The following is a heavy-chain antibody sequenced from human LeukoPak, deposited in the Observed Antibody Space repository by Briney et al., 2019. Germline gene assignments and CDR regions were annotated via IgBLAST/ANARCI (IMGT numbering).Heavy chain of an antibody. CDR1: GGSISSRGYY. Sequence: SETLSLTCTVSGGSISSRGYYWGWIRQSPGKGLEWIGSIYYSGSTYYNPSLKSRVTISVDTSKNQFSLKLSSVTAADTAVYYCWISLSPYYFDYWGQGTLVTVSS. CDR2: IYYSGST. J-gene: IGHJ4*02. V-gene: IGHV4-39*07. D-gene: IGHD2-2*03. CDR3: WISLSPYYFDY.